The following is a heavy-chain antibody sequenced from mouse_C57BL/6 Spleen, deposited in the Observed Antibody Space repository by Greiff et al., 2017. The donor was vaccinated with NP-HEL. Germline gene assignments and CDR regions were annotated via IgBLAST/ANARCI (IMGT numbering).Heavy chain of an antibody. D-gene: IGHD2-14*01. CDR2: INPNNGGT. V-gene: IGHV1-18*01. CDR1: GYTFTDYN. Sequence: EVQLQQSGPELVKPGASVKIPCKASGYTFTDYNMDWVKQSHGKSLEWIGDINPNNGGTIYNQKFKGKATLTVDKSSSTAYMELRSLTSEDTAVYYCARRVRRGPYWYIDVWGTGTTVTVSS. J-gene: IGHJ1*03. CDR3: ARRVRRGPYWYIDV.